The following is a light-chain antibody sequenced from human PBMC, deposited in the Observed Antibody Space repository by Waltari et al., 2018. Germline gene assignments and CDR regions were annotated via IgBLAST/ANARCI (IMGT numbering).Light chain of an antibody. Sequence: EIVLTQSPGTLSLSPGERATLSCRASQSVSRALAWYQQKPGQAPRLLIYGTSNRAPGIPDRFSGSGSRTDFSLTISRLEPEDVAVYFCQHYVRLPATFGQGTKVEIK. CDR2: GTS. V-gene: IGKV3-20*01. CDR1: QSVSRA. J-gene: IGKJ1*01. CDR3: QHYVRLPAT.